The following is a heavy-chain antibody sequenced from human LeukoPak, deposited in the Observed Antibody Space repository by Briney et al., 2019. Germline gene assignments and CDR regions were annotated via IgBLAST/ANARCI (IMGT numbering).Heavy chain of an antibody. D-gene: IGHD3-22*01. V-gene: IGHV1-18*01. Sequence: ASVKVSCKASGYTFTSYGISWVRQAPGQGLEWMGWISAYNGNTNYAQKLQGRVTMTTDTSTSTAYMELRSLRSDDTAVYYCAREFTYYYDSSGPRFGRNWFDPWGQGTLVTVSS. J-gene: IGHJ5*02. CDR3: AREFTYYYDSSGPRFGRNWFDP. CDR1: GYTFTSYG. CDR2: ISAYNGNT.